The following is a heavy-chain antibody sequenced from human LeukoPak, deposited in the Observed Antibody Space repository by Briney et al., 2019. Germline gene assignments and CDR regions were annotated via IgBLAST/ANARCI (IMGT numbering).Heavy chain of an antibody. V-gene: IGHV3-53*01. Sequence: GGSLRLSCAASGFTVSSNYMTWVRQAPGKGLEWVSVIYSGGSTFYADSVKGRFTISRDSSKNTVYLQMNSLRAEDTAVYCCAGSDSWYTLDYWGQGTLVTVSS. CDR2: IYSGGST. D-gene: IGHD6-13*01. CDR1: GFTVSSNY. J-gene: IGHJ4*02. CDR3: AGSDSWYTLDY.